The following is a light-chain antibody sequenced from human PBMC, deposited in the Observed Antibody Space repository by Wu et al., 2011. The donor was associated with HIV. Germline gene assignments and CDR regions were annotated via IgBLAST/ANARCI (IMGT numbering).Light chain of an antibody. J-gene: IGKJ2*01. CDR1: QRVNSYY. CDR3: QYYGTSSYT. Sequence: IVLTQSPGTLSLSPGERATLSCRASQRVNSYYLAWYQQKFGQAPRLLIYGSSSRTTGVPDRFSGSGSGTDFTLTISRLEPEDFAVYYCQYYGTSSYTFGQGTKLEIK. CDR2: GSS. V-gene: IGKV3-20*01.